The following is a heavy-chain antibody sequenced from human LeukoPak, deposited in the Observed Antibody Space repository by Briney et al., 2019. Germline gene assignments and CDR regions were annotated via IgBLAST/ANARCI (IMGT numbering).Heavy chain of an antibody. CDR2: ISSSSSYI. J-gene: IGHJ4*02. CDR3: ARDLGPYYDILRRSFDY. CDR1: GFTFSSYS. Sequence: GGSLRLSCAASGFTFSSYSMNWVRQAPGKGLEWVSSISSSSSYIYYADSVKGRFTISRDNAKNSLYLQMNSLRAEDTAVYYCARDLGPYYDILRRSFDYWGQGTLVTVSS. D-gene: IGHD3-9*01. V-gene: IGHV3-21*01.